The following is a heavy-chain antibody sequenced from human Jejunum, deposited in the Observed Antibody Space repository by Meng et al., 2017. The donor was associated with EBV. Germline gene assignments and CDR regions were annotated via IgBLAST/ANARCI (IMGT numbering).Heavy chain of an antibody. V-gene: IGHV4-39*01. CDR3: ARHDCPGAVCLGPFDS. CDR1: GASMNDRNYF. J-gene: IGHJ4*02. CDR2: TYSSANT. Sequence: LQLQESGPGLVKPSETLSLPCNVSGASMNDRNYFWAWIRQPPGKGLEWIGNTYSSANTYYNPSLKSRVTISVDTSKNQFSLKLISVTAADTAVYFCARHDCPGAVCLGPFDSWGQGILVTVSS. D-gene: IGHD2-8*02.